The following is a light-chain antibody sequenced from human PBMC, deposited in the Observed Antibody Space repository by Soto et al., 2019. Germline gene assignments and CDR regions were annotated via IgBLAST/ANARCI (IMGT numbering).Light chain of an antibody. CDR1: SSDVGGYNY. CDR3: SSYTRSSLYV. Sequence: QSALTQPASVSGSPGQSITISCTGTSSDVGGYNYVSWYQQHPGKAPKLMIYDVSNRPSGVSNRFSGSKSGNTASLTISGLQAEDEAAYYCSSYTRSSLYVFGTGTKVTV. CDR2: DVS. J-gene: IGLJ1*01. V-gene: IGLV2-14*03.